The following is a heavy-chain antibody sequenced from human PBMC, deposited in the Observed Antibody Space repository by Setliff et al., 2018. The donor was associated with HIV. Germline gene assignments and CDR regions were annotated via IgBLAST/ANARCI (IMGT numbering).Heavy chain of an antibody. CDR1: GFTFTSYA. Sequence: GGSLRLSCAASGFTFTSYAMNWVRQAPGKGLEWVSGISGSGGGTYYADSVKGRFTISRDNYQNALYLQMDSLRAEDTAVYHCAKLREGHVYSQYDSWGHGTLVTVSS. J-gene: IGHJ5*01. V-gene: IGHV3-23*01. CDR2: ISGSGGGT. CDR3: AKLREGHVYSQYDS. D-gene: IGHD2-21*01.